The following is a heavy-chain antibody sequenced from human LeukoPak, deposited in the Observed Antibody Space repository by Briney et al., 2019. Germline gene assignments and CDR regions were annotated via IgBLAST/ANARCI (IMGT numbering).Heavy chain of an antibody. V-gene: IGHV3-9*01. CDR1: GFRFDDYA. J-gene: IGHJ4*02. CDR3: AKDLELGSRRLDKSSFDY. CDR2: ITWNSDNI. Sequence: GGSLRLSCATSGFRFDDYAMHWVRQAPGKGLEWVSGITWNSDNIDYADSVRGRFTISRDNAKNSLFLQMKSLRAEDTAFYYCAKDLELGSRRLDKSSFDYWGQGTLVTVSS. D-gene: IGHD1-7*01.